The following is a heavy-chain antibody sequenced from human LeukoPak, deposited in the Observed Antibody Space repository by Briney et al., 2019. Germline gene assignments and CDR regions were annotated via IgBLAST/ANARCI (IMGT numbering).Heavy chain of an antibody. CDR2: ISSDSNYI. D-gene: IGHD3-22*01. CDR3: ARSVTMIVDWFDP. J-gene: IGHJ5*02. Sequence: GGSLRLSCAATEFSVGSNYMTWVRQAPGKGLEWVSSISSDSNYIYYADSVKGRFTISRDNAKNSLHLQMNSLRAEDTAVYYCARSVTMIVDWFDPWGQGTLVTVSS. CDR1: EFSVGSNY. V-gene: IGHV3-21*01.